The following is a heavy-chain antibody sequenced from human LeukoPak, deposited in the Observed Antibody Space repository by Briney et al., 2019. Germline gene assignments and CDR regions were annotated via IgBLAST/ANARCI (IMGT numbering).Heavy chain of an antibody. CDR2: ISYDGSNK. CDR3: AGGQHLDYLDY. CDR1: GFTFSSYA. J-gene: IGHJ4*02. Sequence: PGGSLRLSCAASGFTFSSYAMHWVRQAPGKGLEWVAVISYDGSNKYYADSVKGRFTISRDNSKNTLYLQMNSLRAEDTAVYYCAGGQHLDYLDYWGQGTLVTVSS. D-gene: IGHD6-13*01. V-gene: IGHV3-30-3*01.